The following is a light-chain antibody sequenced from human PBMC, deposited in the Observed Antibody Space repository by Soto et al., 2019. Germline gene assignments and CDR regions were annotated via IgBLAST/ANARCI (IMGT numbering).Light chain of an antibody. CDR2: DAS. CDR3: QQRSNWRVT. CDR1: QSLSSSH. Sequence: IVLTQSPGTLSLSPGERATLSCLASQSLSSSHLAWYQQKPGQAPRLLIYDASNRATGIPARFSGSGSGTDFTLTISSLEPEDIAVYYCQQRSNWRVTFGGGTKVDIK. V-gene: IGKV3D-20*02. J-gene: IGKJ4*01.